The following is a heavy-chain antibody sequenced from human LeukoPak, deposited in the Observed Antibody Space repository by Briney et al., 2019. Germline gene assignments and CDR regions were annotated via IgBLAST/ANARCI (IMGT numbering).Heavy chain of an antibody. J-gene: IGHJ4*02. D-gene: IGHD4-17*01. CDR2: INSDGSST. Sequence: PGGSLRLSCAASGFTFSSYWMHWVRQAPGKGLVWVSRINSDGSSTSYADSVKGRFTISRDNAKNTLYLQMNSLRAEDMAVYYCARAYGDYVFDYWGQGTLVTVSS. CDR1: GFTFSSYW. CDR3: ARAYGDYVFDY. V-gene: IGHV3-74*01.